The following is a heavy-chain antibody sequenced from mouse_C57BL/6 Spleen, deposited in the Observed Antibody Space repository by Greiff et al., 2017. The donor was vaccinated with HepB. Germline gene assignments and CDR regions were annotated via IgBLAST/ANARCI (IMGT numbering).Heavy chain of an antibody. V-gene: IGHV6-3*01. CDR3: TAIYSTDY. CDR1: GFTFSNYW. Sequence: EVNVVESGGGLVQPGGSMKLSCVASGFTFSNYWMNWVRQSPEKGLEWVAQIRLKSDNYATHYAESVKGRFTISRDDSKSSVYLQMNNLRAEDTGIYYCTAIYSTDYWGQGTTLTVSS. J-gene: IGHJ2*01. D-gene: IGHD2-5*01. CDR2: IRLKSDNYAT.